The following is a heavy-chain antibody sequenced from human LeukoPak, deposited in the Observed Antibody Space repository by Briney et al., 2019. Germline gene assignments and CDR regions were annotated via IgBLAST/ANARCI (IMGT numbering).Heavy chain of an antibody. Sequence: SQTLSLACAISGDSVSSDCAAWNWIRQSPSRGLEWLGRTYYRSKWYNDYAVSVQSRITINPDTSKNQFSLHLNSVTPEDTAVYYCAKSGSYRFDYWGQGTLVTVSS. V-gene: IGHV6-1*01. J-gene: IGHJ4*02. CDR1: GDSVSSDCAA. CDR2: TYYRSKWYN. D-gene: IGHD1-26*01. CDR3: AKSGSYRFDY.